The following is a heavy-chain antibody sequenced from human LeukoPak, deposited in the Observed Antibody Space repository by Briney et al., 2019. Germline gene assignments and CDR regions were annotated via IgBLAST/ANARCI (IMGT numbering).Heavy chain of an antibody. CDR2: INHRGST. J-gene: IGHJ4*02. V-gene: IGHV4-34*01. CDR3: ARRPMVRGLISLAY. CDR1: GGSFSNYY. D-gene: IGHD3-10*01. Sequence: PSETLSLTCDVYGGSFSNYYWSSIRQPPGKGLEWIGEINHRGSTNYNPSLKSRVIISVDTSKNQFSLKLSSVTAADTAAYYCARRPMVRGLISLAYWGQGTLVTVSS.